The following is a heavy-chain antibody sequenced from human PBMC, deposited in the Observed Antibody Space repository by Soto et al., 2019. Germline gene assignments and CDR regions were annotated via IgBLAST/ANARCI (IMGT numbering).Heavy chain of an antibody. CDR1: GFTFSDYW. Sequence: GGSLRLSCAASGFTFSDYWMNWVRQAPGKGLEWVANIEQDGNKKYYVDSVKGRFTISRDNAKNSLYLQMNSLGAADTAVYYCAREGNIVTTGTVFDHWGQGTLVTVSS. CDR2: IEQDGNKK. J-gene: IGHJ4*02. CDR3: AREGNIVTTGTVFDH. D-gene: IGHD1-1*01. V-gene: IGHV3-7*05.